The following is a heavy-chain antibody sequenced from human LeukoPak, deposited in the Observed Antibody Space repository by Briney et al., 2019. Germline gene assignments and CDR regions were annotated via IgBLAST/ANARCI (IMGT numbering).Heavy chain of an antibody. CDR2: IYPGDSDT. Sequence: GESLKISCKGSGYIFSNYYIGWVRQMPGKGLECMGIIYPGDSDTRYNPSFQGQVAISADKSINTAYLQWNSLRASDTAMYYCARHRTLGSGSPGDAFDLWGQGTVVTVSS. D-gene: IGHD1-26*01. V-gene: IGHV5-51*01. J-gene: IGHJ3*01. CDR1: GYIFSNYY. CDR3: ARHRTLGSGSPGDAFDL.